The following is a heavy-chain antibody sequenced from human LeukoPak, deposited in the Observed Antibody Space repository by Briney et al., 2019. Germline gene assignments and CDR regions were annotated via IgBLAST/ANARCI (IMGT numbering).Heavy chain of an antibody. V-gene: IGHV3-53*01. Sequence: PGRSLRLSCAASGFTVSSNYMSWVRQAPGKGLEWVSVIYSGGSTYYADSVKGRFTTSRGNSKNTLYLQMNSLRAEDTAVYYCARRSWTTGLVPPGVDYWGQGTLVTVSS. CDR2: IYSGGST. CDR3: ARRSWTTGLVPPGVDY. D-gene: IGHD4-17*01. CDR1: GFTVSSNY. J-gene: IGHJ4*02.